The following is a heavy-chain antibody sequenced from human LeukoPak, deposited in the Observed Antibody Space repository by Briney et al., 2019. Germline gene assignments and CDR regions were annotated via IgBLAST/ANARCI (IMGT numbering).Heavy chain of an antibody. CDR3: ARPYYYGSSGYYPFDY. D-gene: IGHD3-22*01. CDR1: GFTFSSYA. J-gene: IGHJ4*02. Sequence: TGGSLRLSCAASGFTFSSYAMSWVRQAPGKGLQWVSAISVSGGSTYYADSVKGRFTISRDNSKNTLYLQMNSLRAEDTAVYYCARPYYYGSSGYYPFDYWGQGTLVTVSS. CDR2: ISVSGGST. V-gene: IGHV3-23*01.